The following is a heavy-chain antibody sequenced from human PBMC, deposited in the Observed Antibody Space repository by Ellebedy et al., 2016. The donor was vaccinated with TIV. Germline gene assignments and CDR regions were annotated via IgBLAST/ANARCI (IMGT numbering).Heavy chain of an antibody. J-gene: IGHJ4*01. Sequence: MPSETLSLTCTVSGDSISRGGYYWGWLRQHPGKGLEWIGSIYYSGETFYNPSLKSRATVSSEKSMNRFSLRLTSVTAADTAVYYCARLRVGASMPTDYWGPGTLVTVSS. CDR1: GDSISRGGYY. V-gene: IGHV4-31*03. D-gene: IGHD1-26*01. CDR2: IYYSGET. CDR3: ARLRVGASMPTDY.